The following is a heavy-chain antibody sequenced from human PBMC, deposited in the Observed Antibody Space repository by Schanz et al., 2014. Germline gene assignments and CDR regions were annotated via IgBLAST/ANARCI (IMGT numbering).Heavy chain of an antibody. CDR3: ARELRLEYYFDY. Sequence: QVQLLQSGAEVKKPGASVKVSCKASGYTFTGYYMHWVRQAPGQGLEWMGRINPNSGGTNYAQKFQGRVTMTRDTSISTAYMELSSLSSDDTAVYSCARELRLEYYFDYWGQGTQVTVSS. CDR1: GYTFTGYY. J-gene: IGHJ4*02. D-gene: IGHD4-17*01. CDR2: INPNSGGT. V-gene: IGHV1-2*02.